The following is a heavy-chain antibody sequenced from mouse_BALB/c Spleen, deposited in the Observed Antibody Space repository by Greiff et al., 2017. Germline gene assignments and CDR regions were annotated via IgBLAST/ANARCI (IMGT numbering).Heavy chain of an antibody. Sequence: EVKVEESGGGLVQPGGSMKLSCVASGFTFSNYWMNWVRQSPEKGLEWVAEIRLKSNNYATHYAESVKGRFTISRDDSKSSVYLQMNNLRAEDTGIYYCTRPTGTWYFDVWGAGTTVTVSS. CDR2: IRLKSNNYAT. J-gene: IGHJ1*01. CDR3: TRPTGTWYFDV. V-gene: IGHV6-6*02. CDR1: GFTFSNYW. D-gene: IGHD4-1*02.